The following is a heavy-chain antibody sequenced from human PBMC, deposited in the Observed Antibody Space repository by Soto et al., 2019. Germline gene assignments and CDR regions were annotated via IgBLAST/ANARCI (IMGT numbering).Heavy chain of an antibody. CDR1: GGTFSSYR. CDR2: IVPIYRTA. V-gene: IGHV1-69*13. J-gene: IGHJ4*02. CDR3: VRDYGAKHSSS. Sequence: ASVKVSCKASGGTFSSYRINWVRQAPGQGLEWVGGIVPIYRTADYAQKFQGRVTITADESARTSYMELRSLKCQDTAVYYCVRDYGAKHSSSWGQGSLVTASS. D-gene: IGHD6-13*01.